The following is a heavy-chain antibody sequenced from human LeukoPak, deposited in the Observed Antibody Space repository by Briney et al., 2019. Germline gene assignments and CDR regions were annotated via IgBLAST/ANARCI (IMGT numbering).Heavy chain of an antibody. CDR3: AGLTGYDWESSYDY. J-gene: IGHJ4*02. D-gene: IGHD5-12*01. V-gene: IGHV4-59*01. Sequence: PSETLSLTCTVSGSSISSYYWSWIRQPPGKGLEWIGYIYYSGSTNYNPSLKSRVTISVDTSKNQFSLKLSSVTAADTAVYYCAGLTGYDWESSYDYWGQGTLVTVSS. CDR2: IYYSGST. CDR1: GSSISSYY.